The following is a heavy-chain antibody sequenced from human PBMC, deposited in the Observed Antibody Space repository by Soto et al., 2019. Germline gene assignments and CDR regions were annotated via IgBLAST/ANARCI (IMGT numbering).Heavy chain of an antibody. CDR3: ARHDWAKPFDY. CDR2: IYYSGST. J-gene: IGHJ4*02. CDR1: GGSFSGYY. D-gene: IGHD3-9*01. Sequence: SETLSLTCAVYGGSFSGYYWSWIRQPPGKGLEWIGSIYYSGSTYYNPSLKSRATISVDTSKNQFSLKLTSVTAADTAVYYCARHDWAKPFDYWGQGTLVTVSS. V-gene: IGHV4-34*01.